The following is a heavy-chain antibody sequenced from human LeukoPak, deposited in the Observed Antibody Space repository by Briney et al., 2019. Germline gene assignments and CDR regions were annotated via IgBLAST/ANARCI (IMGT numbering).Heavy chain of an antibody. Sequence: SETLSLTCTVSGGSISSSSYHWGWIRQPPGKGLEWIGSIYYSGNTYYNPSLKSRVTISVDTSRNHFSLKLSSVTAADTAVYYCARLVAVAGVFDYWGQGTLVTVSS. CDR2: IYYSGNT. D-gene: IGHD6-19*01. CDR1: GGSISSSSYH. CDR3: ARLVAVAGVFDY. V-gene: IGHV4-39*02. J-gene: IGHJ4*02.